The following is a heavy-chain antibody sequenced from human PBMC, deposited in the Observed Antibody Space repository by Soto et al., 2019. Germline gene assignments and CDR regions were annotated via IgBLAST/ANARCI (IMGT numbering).Heavy chain of an antibody. J-gene: IGHJ4*02. CDR3: AKTPTPYYYNSSVYSPPDY. D-gene: IGHD3-22*01. Sequence: SETLSLTCTVSGGSISSGGYYWSWIRQHPGKGLEWIGYIYYSGSTYYNPSLKSRVTISVDTSKNQFSLKLSSVTAADTAVDYCAKTPTPYYYNSSVYSPPDYGAQGPLAPVSS. CDR2: IYYSGST. V-gene: IGHV4-31*03. CDR1: GGSISSGGYY.